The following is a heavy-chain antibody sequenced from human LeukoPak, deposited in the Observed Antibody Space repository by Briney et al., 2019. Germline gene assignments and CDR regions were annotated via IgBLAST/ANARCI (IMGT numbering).Heavy chain of an antibody. Sequence: GGSLRLSCAASGFTFSSYGMSWVRQAPGKGLEWVSAISGSGGSTYYADSVKGRFTISRDDSKNTLYLQMNSLRAEDTAVYYCASYGSGSYYDYWGQGALVTVSS. V-gene: IGHV3-23*01. D-gene: IGHD3-10*01. CDR3: ASYGSGSYYDY. CDR2: ISGSGGST. CDR1: GFTFSSYG. J-gene: IGHJ4*02.